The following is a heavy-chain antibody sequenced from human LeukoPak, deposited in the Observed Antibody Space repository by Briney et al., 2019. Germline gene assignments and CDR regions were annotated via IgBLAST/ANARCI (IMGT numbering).Heavy chain of an antibody. CDR2: IYYSGST. D-gene: IGHD4-17*01. CDR3: ASHDYGDPIDAFDI. Sequence: SETLSLTCTVSGGSISSYYWSWIRQPPGKGLEWIGYIYYSGSTNYNPSLKSRVTISVDTSKNQFSLKLSSVTAADTAVCYCASHDYGDPIDAFDIWGQGTMVTVSS. CDR1: GGSISSYY. J-gene: IGHJ3*02. V-gene: IGHV4-59*01.